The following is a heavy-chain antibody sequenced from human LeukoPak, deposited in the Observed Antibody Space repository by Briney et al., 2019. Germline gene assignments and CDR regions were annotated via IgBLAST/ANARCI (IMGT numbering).Heavy chain of an antibody. CDR2: ISYDGSNK. J-gene: IGHJ4*02. D-gene: IGHD3-22*01. CDR1: GFTFSSYA. Sequence: GGSLRLSCAASGFTFSSYAMHWVRQAPGKGLEWVAVISYDGSNKYYADSVKGRFTISRDNSKNTLYLQMNSLRAEDTAVYYCARDPTPYYYDSSGYYHGFDYWGQGTLVTVSS. CDR3: ARDPTPYYYDSSGYYHGFDY. V-gene: IGHV3-30-3*01.